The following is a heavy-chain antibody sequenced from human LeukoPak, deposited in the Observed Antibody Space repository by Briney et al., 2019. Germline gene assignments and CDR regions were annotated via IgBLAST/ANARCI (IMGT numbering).Heavy chain of an antibody. CDR2: ISAYNGNT. J-gene: IGHJ4*02. CDR1: SYTFTSYC. CDR3: ARDRTSNGYLTWDDY. Sequence: VASLKVSCKASSYTFTSYCISSVPPALGQGREWMGWISAYNGNTNYAQNLQGRVTMTTDTSTSTAYMELRSLTSDDTAVYYCARDRTSNGYLTWDDYWGQGTLVTVSS. V-gene: IGHV1-18*01. D-gene: IGHD2-8*01.